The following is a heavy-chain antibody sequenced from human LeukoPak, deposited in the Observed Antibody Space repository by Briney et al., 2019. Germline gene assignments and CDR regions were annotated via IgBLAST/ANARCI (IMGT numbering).Heavy chain of an antibody. CDR1: AFTFSDYT. Sequence: GGSLRLSCSASAFTFSDYTMIWVRQAPGKGLEWVSCITTGSTYIYYADSVKGRFTISRDNSKNTLYLQMNSLRAEDTAVYYCAKHGWFGELLSRYYYYYMDVWGKGTTVTVSS. D-gene: IGHD3-10*01. CDR2: ITTGSTYI. CDR3: AKHGWFGELLSRYYYYYMDV. J-gene: IGHJ6*03. V-gene: IGHV3-21*04.